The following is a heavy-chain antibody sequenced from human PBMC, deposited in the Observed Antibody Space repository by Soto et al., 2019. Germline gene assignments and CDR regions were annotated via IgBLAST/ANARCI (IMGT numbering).Heavy chain of an antibody. CDR3: ARVLEYSSSWSGTDY. V-gene: IGHV1-46*01. Sequence: QVQLVQSGAEVKKPGASVKVSCKASGYTFTSYYMHWVRQAPGQGLEWMGIINPSGGSTSYAQKFPGRGNMNRDTSTSTVYMELSSLRSEDTAVYYCARVLEYSSSWSGTDYWGQGTLVTVSS. CDR2: INPSGGST. J-gene: IGHJ4*02. CDR1: GYTFTSYY. D-gene: IGHD6-13*01.